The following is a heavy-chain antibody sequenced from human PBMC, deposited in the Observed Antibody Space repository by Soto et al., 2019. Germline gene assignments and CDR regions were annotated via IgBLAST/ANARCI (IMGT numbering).Heavy chain of an antibody. CDR2: ISSSGSTI. J-gene: IGHJ6*02. Sequence: PGGSLRLSCAASGFTFSSYEMNWVRQAPGKGLEWVSYISSSGSTIYYADSVKGRFTISRDNAENSLYLQMNSLRAEDTAVYYCAREGLITFGGVIAPGDRYYGMDVWGQGTTVTVSS. D-gene: IGHD3-16*02. V-gene: IGHV3-48*03. CDR1: GFTFSSYE. CDR3: AREGLITFGGVIAPGDRYYGMDV.